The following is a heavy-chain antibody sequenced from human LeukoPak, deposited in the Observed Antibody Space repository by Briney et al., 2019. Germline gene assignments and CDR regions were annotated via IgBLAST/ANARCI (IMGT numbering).Heavy chain of an antibody. CDR2: ISSSGSTI. CDR3: ARAGAVTTPDNYFDY. D-gene: IGHD4-11*01. V-gene: IGHV3-11*04. J-gene: IGHJ4*02. Sequence: GGSLRLSCAASGFTFSDYYMSWIRQAPGKGLEWVSYISSSGSTIYYADSVKGRFTISRDNAKNSLYLQMNCLRAEDTAVYYCARAGAVTTPDNYFDYWGQGTLVTVSS. CDR1: GFTFSDYY.